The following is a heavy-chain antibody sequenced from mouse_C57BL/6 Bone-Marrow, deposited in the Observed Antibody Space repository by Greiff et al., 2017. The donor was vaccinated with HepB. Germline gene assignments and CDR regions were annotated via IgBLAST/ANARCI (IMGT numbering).Heavy chain of an antibody. CDR2: IDPSDSYT. Sequence: VQLQQSGAELVKPGASVKLSCKASGYTFTSYWMQWVKQRPGQGLEWIGEIDPSDSYTNYNQKFKGKATLTVDTSSSTAYMQLSSLTSEDSAVYYCARGTTVVEGFAYWGQGTLVTVSA. CDR1: GYTFTSYW. V-gene: IGHV1-50*01. CDR3: ARGTTVVEGFAY. D-gene: IGHD1-1*01. J-gene: IGHJ3*01.